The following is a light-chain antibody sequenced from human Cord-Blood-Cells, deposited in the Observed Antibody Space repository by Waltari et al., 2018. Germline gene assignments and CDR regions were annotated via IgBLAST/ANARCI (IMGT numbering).Light chain of an antibody. CDR2: SNN. CDR1: GSNIGSNT. J-gene: IGLJ2*01. V-gene: IGLV1-44*01. CDR3: AAWDDSLNGLV. Sequence: QSVLTQPPSASGTPGQRVTISCSGSGSNIGSNTVTWYQQLPGTAPKLLIYSNNQRPSGVPDRFSGSKSGTSASLAISGLQSEDEADYYCAAWDDSLNGLVFGGGTKLTVL.